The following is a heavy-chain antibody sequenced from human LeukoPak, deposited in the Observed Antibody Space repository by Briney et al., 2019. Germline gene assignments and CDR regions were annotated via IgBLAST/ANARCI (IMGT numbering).Heavy chain of an antibody. CDR1: GGSISSGSYY. Sequence: SETLSLTCTVTGGSISSGSYYWSWIRQPAGKGLEWIGEIYHSGSTNYNPSLKSRVTISVDKSTNQFSLKLSSVTAADTAVYYCARINYFDSSAYYHWGQGTLVTVSS. V-gene: IGHV4-61*10. J-gene: IGHJ5*02. CDR2: IYHSGST. CDR3: ARINYFDSSAYYH. D-gene: IGHD3-22*01.